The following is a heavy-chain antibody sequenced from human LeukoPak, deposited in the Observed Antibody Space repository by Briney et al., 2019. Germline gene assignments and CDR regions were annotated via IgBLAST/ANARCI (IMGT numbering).Heavy chain of an antibody. D-gene: IGHD3-3*01. J-gene: IGHJ4*02. V-gene: IGHV3-53*01. Sequence: GGSLRLSCVASGFTFNTYVMSWVRQAPGKGLEWVSVIYSGGSTYYADSVKGRFTISRDNSKNTLYLQMNSLRAEDTAVYYCARDYDSVSKYYFDYWGQGTLVTVSS. CDR1: GFTFNTYV. CDR2: IYSGGST. CDR3: ARDYDSVSKYYFDY.